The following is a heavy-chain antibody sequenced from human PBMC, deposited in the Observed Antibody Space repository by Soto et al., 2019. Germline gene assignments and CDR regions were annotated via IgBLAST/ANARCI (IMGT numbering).Heavy chain of an antibody. Sequence: GSLRLSCAASGFTFSSYLMSWVRQAPGKGLEWVVNIKQDGSEKYYLXXVKGRFTXXRDNSKNSLYXQMNSXRAEDTAVYXGVRETVYYYDLSYFDYWGQGTMVTVSS. V-gene: IGHV3-7*01. CDR2: IKQDGSEK. D-gene: IGHD3-22*01. CDR3: VRETVYYYDLSYFDY. CDR1: GFTFSSYL. J-gene: IGHJ4*02.